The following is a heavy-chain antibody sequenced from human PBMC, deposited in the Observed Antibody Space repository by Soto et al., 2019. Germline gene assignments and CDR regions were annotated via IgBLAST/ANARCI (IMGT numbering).Heavy chain of an antibody. CDR1: GDSISRSHW. CDR3: ARVRYDRSGFDH. D-gene: IGHD3-22*01. CDR2: ISHSGIT. J-gene: IGHJ4*02. V-gene: IGHV4-4*02. Sequence: QMQLLESGPGLVRPSGALSVTCAVSGDSISRSHWWSWVRQSPGKGLEWIGEISHSGITNYNPSLKSRVTISGDKSKNQLSLKLTSVTAADTAVYYCARVRYDRSGFDHWGQGTLVSVSS.